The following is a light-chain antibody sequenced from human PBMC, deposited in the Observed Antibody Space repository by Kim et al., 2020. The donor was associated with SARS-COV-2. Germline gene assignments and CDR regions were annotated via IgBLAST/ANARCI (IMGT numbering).Light chain of an antibody. J-gene: IGLJ3*02. Sequence: GQRVTISCSGSSPNIGSNTVNWYQQFPGTAPQLLIDTDDRRPSGVSDRVSCSKSGTSASLAISALRSEDEAAYYCATWDDSLDVWMFGGGTKVTVL. CDR1: SPNIGSNT. CDR3: ATWDDSLDVWM. CDR2: TDD. V-gene: IGLV1-44*01.